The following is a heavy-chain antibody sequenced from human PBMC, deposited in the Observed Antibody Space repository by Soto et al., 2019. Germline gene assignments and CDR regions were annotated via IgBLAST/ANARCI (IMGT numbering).Heavy chain of an antibody. V-gene: IGHV4-34*01. CDR3: VRAAPRDSSGVYFDF. J-gene: IGHJ4*02. CDR1: GGCFIGYY. CDR2: INHSGRT. D-gene: IGHD6-19*01. Sequence: DTLSLIRPFYGGCFIGYYWNWIRQTPGKGLEWIGEINHSGRTNHNPSLKSRVTISIDTSKNQFSLKLSSLIATDTAVYYCVRAAPRDSSGVYFDFWGQG.